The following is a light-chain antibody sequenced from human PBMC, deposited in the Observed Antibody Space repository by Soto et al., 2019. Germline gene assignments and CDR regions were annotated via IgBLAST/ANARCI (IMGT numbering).Light chain of an antibody. V-gene: IGKV3-20*01. Sequence: EIVLTQSQFTLSLSPVEIATLSCRASQSVSSSYLAWYQQKPGQAPRLLIYGASSRATGIPDRFSGSGSGTDFTLTISRLEPEDFAVYYCHQYGSSAWTFGQGTKVDIK. CDR1: QSVSSSY. CDR2: GAS. J-gene: IGKJ1*01. CDR3: HQYGSSAWT.